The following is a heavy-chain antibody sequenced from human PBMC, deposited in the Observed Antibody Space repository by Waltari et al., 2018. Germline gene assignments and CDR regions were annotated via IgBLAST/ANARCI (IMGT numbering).Heavy chain of an antibody. CDR1: GYTFTGYY. CDR3: ASQYYYDSSGYYYYYMDV. J-gene: IGHJ6*03. V-gene: IGHV1-2*06. CDR2: INPNRCGT. D-gene: IGHD3-22*01. Sequence: QVQLVQSGAEVKKPGASVKVSCKASGYTFTGYYMHWVRQAPGQGLEWMGRINPNRCGTNYAQNVQARVTMTRDTSISTAYMELSRLRSDDTAVYYCASQYYYDSSGYYYYYMDVWGKGTTVTVSS.